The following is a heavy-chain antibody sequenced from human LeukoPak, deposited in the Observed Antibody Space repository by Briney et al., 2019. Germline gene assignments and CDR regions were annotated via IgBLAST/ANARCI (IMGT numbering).Heavy chain of an antibody. CDR2: TSDSGSS. CDR1: AGSISAYY. J-gene: IGHJ2*01. CDR3: ARIVRQDGGYLDL. Sequence: SETLSLTCTVSAGSISAYYWTWIRQPRGKGLEWIGYTSDSGSSNYKSSLKSRVSMSVDTSKRQFSLTLTSVTAADTAVYYCARIVRQDGGYLDLWGRGSLVTVSS. D-gene: IGHD3-16*02. V-gene: IGHV4-59*08.